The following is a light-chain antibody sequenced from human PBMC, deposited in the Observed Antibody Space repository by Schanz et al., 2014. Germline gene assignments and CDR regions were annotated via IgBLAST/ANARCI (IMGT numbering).Light chain of an antibody. J-gene: IGKJ4*01. Sequence: DVQMTQSPSSLSASVGDRVTITCRASQRISSYLNWYQQKPGKAPKFLIYAASNLQSGVPSRFSGSGSGTDFSLTISSLQPEDFATYYCQQLYIYPLTFGGGTKVEIK. CDR3: QQLYIYPLT. CDR1: QRISSY. V-gene: IGKV1-39*01. CDR2: AAS.